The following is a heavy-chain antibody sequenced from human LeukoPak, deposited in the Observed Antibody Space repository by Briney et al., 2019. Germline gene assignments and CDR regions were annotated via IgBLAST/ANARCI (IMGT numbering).Heavy chain of an antibody. J-gene: IGHJ4*02. CDR1: GFTVSSNY. V-gene: IGHV3-53*01. CDR2: IYSGGST. Sequence: GRSLRLSCAASGFTVSSNYRSWVRQAPGKGLEWVSVIYSGGSTYYADSVKGRFTISRDNSKNSLYLQMNSLRAEDTAVYYCARGSVGGGNYFDYWGQGTLATVSS. D-gene: IGHD3-16*01. CDR3: ARGSVGGGNYFDY.